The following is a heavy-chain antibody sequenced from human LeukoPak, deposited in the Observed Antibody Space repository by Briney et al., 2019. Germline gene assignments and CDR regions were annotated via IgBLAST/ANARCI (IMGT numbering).Heavy chain of an antibody. D-gene: IGHD3-22*01. V-gene: IGHV3-30*04. CDR3: AKDSSVYYYDSRNCDY. Sequence: GGSLRLSCAASKFTFSNYAMNWVRQAPGKGLEWVAVISLDGSNKYYADSVKGRFTISRDNSKNTLYLQMNSLRAEDTAVYYCAKDSSVYYYDSRNCDYWGQGTLVTVSS. J-gene: IGHJ4*02. CDR2: ISLDGSNK. CDR1: KFTFSNYA.